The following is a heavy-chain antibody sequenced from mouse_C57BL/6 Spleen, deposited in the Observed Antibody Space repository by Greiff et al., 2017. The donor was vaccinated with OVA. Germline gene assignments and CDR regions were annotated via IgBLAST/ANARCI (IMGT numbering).Heavy chain of an antibody. CDR1: GYTFTDYY. CDR3: ARRYYGHYFDY. D-gene: IGHD1-2*01. CDR2: INPNNGGT. V-gene: IGHV1-26*01. Sequence: VQLKESGPELVKPGASVKISCKASGYTFTDYYMNWVKQSHGKSLEWIGDINPNNGGTSYNQKFKGKATLTVDKSSSTAYMELRSLTSEDSAVYYCARRYYGHYFDYWGQGTTLTVSS. J-gene: IGHJ2*01.